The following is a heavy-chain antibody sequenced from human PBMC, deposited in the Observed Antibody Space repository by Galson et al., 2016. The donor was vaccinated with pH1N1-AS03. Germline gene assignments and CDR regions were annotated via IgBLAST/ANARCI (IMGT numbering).Heavy chain of an antibody. D-gene: IGHD3-9*01. CDR1: RLTFSSYA. V-gene: IGHV1-69*05. CDR2: VKGVFRTT. J-gene: IGHJ4*02. Sequence: SVKVSCKASRLTFSSYAISWMRQAPGQGLEWMGGVKGVFRTTNYAQKFQGRITITMDQSTGTAYMEVSSLRAEDTAVYYCATAGNYFDIRRFDYWGQGTPVTVFS. CDR3: ATAGNYFDIRRFDY.